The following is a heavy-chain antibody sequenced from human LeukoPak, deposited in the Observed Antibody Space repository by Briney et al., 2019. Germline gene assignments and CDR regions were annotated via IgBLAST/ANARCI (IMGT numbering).Heavy chain of an antibody. CDR1: GFTVSNNY. CDR2: IYSGGTT. J-gene: IGHJ4*02. Sequence: GGSLRLSCAASGFTVSNNYMSWVRQAPGKGLEWVSVIYSGGTTYYADSVKGRFTISRDYPKNTLYLQMNSLRAEDTAVYYCAREGGSYCGGDCFYYWGQGTLVTVSS. CDR3: AREGGSYCGGDCFYY. V-gene: IGHV3-66*01. D-gene: IGHD2-21*01.